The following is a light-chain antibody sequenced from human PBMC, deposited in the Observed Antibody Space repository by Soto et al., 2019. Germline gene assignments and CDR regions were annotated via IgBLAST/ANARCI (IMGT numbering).Light chain of an antibody. V-gene: IGKV3-11*01. CDR2: DAS. Sequence: EIVLTQSPATLSLSPGERATLSYSASQSVSSYLAWYQQKPGQAPRLLIYDASSRATGIPARFSGSGSGTDFTLTISSLEPEDFAVYYCQQRNNWPAVTFGPGTKVEIK. J-gene: IGKJ3*01. CDR3: QQRNNWPAVT. CDR1: QSVSSY.